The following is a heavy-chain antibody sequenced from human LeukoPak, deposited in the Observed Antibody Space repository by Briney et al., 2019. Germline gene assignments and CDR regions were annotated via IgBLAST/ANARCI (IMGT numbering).Heavy chain of an antibody. J-gene: IGHJ4*02. Sequence: GASVKVSCKASGYTFTSYGMNWVRQAPGQGLEWMGWINTNTGNPTYAPGFTGRFVFSLDTSVSTAYLQISSLKAEDTAVYYCARGEGETAMVTNFDYWGQGTLVTVSS. CDR3: ARGEGETAMVTNFDY. CDR1: GYTFTSYG. D-gene: IGHD5-18*01. CDR2: INTNTGNP. V-gene: IGHV7-4-1*02.